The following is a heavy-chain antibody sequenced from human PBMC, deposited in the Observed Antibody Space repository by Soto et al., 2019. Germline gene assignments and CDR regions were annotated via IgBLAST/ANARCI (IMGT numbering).Heavy chain of an antibody. CDR1: GFTFSSYA. V-gene: IGHV3-23*01. CDR2: ISGNGDTT. J-gene: IGHJ4*02. D-gene: IGHD6-6*01. Sequence: VQLLESGGGLVQPGGSLRLSCGGSGFTFSSYAMIWVRQAPGKGLEWVSGISGNGDTTYYADSLKGRFSISRDNSKNTVESQINRPRAEDPAGFFRSERTPPSDGELFGRPKDWGQGTLVTVSS. CDR3: SERTPPSDGELFGRPKD.